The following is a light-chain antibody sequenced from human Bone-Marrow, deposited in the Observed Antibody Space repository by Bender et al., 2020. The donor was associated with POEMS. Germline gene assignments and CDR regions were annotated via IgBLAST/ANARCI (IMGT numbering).Light chain of an antibody. Sequence: QSALTQPASVSGSPGQSITISCTGTSSDVGGYNYVSWYQLHPGKAPKLMIYEINKRPSGVSNRFAGSKSGNTASLTVSGLQTEDEAEYYCSAYAGSNIFYVFGIGTKVTVL. CDR2: EIN. J-gene: IGLJ1*01. CDR3: SAYAGSNIFYV. V-gene: IGLV2-8*01. CDR1: SSDVGGYNY.